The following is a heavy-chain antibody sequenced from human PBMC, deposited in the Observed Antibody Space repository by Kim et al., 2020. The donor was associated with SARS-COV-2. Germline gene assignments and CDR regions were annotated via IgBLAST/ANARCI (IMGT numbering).Heavy chain of an antibody. CDR1: GYTFTSYG. Sequence: ASVKVSCKASGYTFTSYGISWVRQAPGQGLEWMGWISAYNGNTNYAQKLQGRVTMTTDTSTSTAYMELRSLRSDDTAVYYCARRSVPIYSSSNFDYWGQGTLVTLPT. CDR3: ARRSVPIYSSSNFDY. J-gene: IGHJ4*02. V-gene: IGHV1-18*01. CDR2: ISAYNGNT. D-gene: IGHD6-13*01.